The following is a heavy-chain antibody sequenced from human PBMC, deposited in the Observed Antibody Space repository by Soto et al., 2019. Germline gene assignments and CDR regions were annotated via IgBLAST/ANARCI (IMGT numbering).Heavy chain of an antibody. J-gene: IGHJ5*02. V-gene: IGHV4-4*07. CDR2: ISTSGTT. D-gene: IGHD6-19*01. Sequence: SETLSLTCTVSGASISRYCWTWIRQPAGKGLDWVGRISTSGTTNYNPSLKSRVTMSVDTSKNHFSLNLSSVTAADTAVYYCAREAGPDRWFDPWGQGTLVTVSS. CDR1: GASISRYC. CDR3: AREAGPDRWFDP.